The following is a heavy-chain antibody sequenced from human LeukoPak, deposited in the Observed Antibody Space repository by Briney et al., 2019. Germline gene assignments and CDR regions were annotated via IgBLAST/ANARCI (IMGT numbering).Heavy chain of an antibody. CDR1: GFTFINAW. CDR3: TRGDYVSHFDY. D-gene: IGHD4-17*01. V-gene: IGHV3-15*01. Sequence: GGSLRLSCAASGFTFINAWVSGVRQAPGKGREWVGRIKRKTDGGTTDYAAPVKGTFTISRNDSKNTLYLQMNSLKTADTAVYYCTRGDYVSHFDYWGQGTLVTVSS. CDR2: IKRKTDGGTT. J-gene: IGHJ4*02.